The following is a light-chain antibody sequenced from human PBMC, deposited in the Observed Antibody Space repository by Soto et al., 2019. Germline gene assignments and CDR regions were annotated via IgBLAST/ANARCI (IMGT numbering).Light chain of an antibody. J-gene: IGLJ2*01. CDR1: SGHSNYA. Sequence: QLVLTQSPSASASLGDSVKLTCTLSSGHSNYAIAWHQQQPEKGPRYLMKLNSDGSHSKADGIPDRFSGSSSGAARYLTISSLQSVDEADYYCQTWGTGIPVFGGGTKLIVL. V-gene: IGLV4-69*01. CDR2: LNSDGSH. CDR3: QTWGTGIPV.